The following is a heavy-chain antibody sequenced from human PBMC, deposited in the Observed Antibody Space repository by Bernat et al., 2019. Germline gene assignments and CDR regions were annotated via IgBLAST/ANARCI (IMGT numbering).Heavy chain of an antibody. CDR3: ARGEYGDYGKSMDY. Sequence: QVQLVESGGGVVQPGRSLRLSCAASGFTFSSYGMHWVRQAPGKGLEWVAVIWYDGSNKYYADSVKGRFTISRDNSKNTLYLQMNSLRAEDTAVYYCARGEYGDYGKSMDYWGQGTLVTVSS. CDR1: GFTFSSYG. CDR2: IWYDGSNK. V-gene: IGHV3-33*01. J-gene: IGHJ4*02. D-gene: IGHD4-17*01.